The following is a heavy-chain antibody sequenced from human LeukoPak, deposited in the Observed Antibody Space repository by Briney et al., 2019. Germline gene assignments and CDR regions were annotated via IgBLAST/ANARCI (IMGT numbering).Heavy chain of an antibody. J-gene: IGHJ4*02. CDR1: GGSISSYY. D-gene: IGHD5-12*01. CDR3: ARRGDSGYDFFFDY. CDR2: IYYSGST. Sequence: SETLSLTCTVSGGSISSYYWSWNRQPPGKGLEWIGYIYYSGSTNYNPSLKSRVTISVDTSKNQFSLKLSSVTAADTAVYYCARRGDSGYDFFFDYWGQGTLVTVSS. V-gene: IGHV4-59*01.